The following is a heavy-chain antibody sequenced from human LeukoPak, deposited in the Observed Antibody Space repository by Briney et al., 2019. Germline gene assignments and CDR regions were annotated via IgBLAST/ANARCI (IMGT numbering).Heavy chain of an antibody. CDR3: ARETTDYYMDV. CDR1: GGSISSSSYY. V-gene: IGHV4-39*07. CDR2: IYYSGST. Sequence: PSETLSLTCTVSGGSISSSSYYWGWIRQPPGKGLEWIGSIYYSGSTYYNPSLKSRVTISVDTSKNQFSLQLNSVTPEDTAVYYCARETTDYYMDVWGKGTTVTVSS. D-gene: IGHD4-17*01. J-gene: IGHJ6*03.